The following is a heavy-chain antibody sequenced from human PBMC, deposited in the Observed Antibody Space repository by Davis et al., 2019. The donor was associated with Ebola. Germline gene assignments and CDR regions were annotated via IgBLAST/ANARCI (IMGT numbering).Heavy chain of an antibody. CDR1: GYTFTSYA. J-gene: IGHJ6*02. Sequence: AASVKVSCKASGYTFTSYAMHWVRQAPGQRLEWMGWINAGNGNTKYSQKFQGRVTITRDTSAGTAYMELSSLRSEDTAVYYCARGSSKAYYYYGMDVWGQGTTVTVSS. CDR2: INAGNGNT. V-gene: IGHV1-3*01. D-gene: IGHD6-6*01. CDR3: ARGSSKAYYYYGMDV.